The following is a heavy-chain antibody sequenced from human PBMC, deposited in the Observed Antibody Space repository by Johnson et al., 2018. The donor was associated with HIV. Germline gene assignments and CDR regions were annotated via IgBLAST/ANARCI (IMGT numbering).Heavy chain of an antibody. D-gene: IGHD2-15*01. CDR1: GFTFSNYG. V-gene: IGHV3-33*01. CDR2: IWYDGSNR. Sequence: QVQLVESGGGVVQPGRSLRLSCAASGFTFSNYGMHWVRQAPGKGLEWVAVIWYDGSNRNYADSVKGRFTISRDNAKNSLYLQMISLRAEDTALYYCARVLIVVVVAAEIDAFDIWGQGTMVTVSS. J-gene: IGHJ3*02. CDR3: ARVLIVVVVAAEIDAFDI.